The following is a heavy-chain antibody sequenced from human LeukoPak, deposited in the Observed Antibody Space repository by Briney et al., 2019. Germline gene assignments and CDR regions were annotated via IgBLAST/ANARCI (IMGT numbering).Heavy chain of an antibody. CDR2: ISGSGGST. D-gene: IGHD1-26*01. Sequence: PGGSLRLSCAASGFTFSSYAMSWVRQAPGKGLEWVSAISGSGGSTYYADSVRGRFTISRDKSKSTVYLQMNSLGVEDTAIYYCARRRKLGAPTYFFDYWGQGTLVTVSS. J-gene: IGHJ4*02. V-gene: IGHV3-23*01. CDR1: GFTFSSYA. CDR3: ARRRKLGAPTYFFDY.